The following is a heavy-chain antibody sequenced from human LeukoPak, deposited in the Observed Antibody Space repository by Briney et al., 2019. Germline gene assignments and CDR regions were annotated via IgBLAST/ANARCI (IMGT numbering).Heavy chain of an antibody. V-gene: IGHV1-69*04. CDR1: GGTFSSYA. D-gene: IGHD3-22*01. Sequence: SVKVSCKASGGTFSSYAISWVRQAPGQGLEWMGRIIPILGIANYAQKFQGRVTITADKSTSTAYMELSSLRSEDTAVYYCARDRMIVVVHTAFDIWGQGTMVTVSS. CDR2: IIPILGIA. J-gene: IGHJ3*02. CDR3: ARDRMIVVVHTAFDI.